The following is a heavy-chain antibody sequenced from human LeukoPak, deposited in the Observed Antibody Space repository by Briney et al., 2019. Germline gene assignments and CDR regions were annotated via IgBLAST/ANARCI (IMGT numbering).Heavy chain of an antibody. CDR3: ARGYSDFWSGYGYFDY. D-gene: IGHD3-3*02. J-gene: IGHJ4*02. CDR2: INHSGST. V-gene: IGHV4-34*01. CDR1: GGSFSDYY. Sequence: SETLSLTCAVYGGSFSDYYWSWIRQPPGKGLEWIGEINHSGSTNYNPSLKSRVTISVDTSKNQFSLKLSSVTAADTAVYYCARGYSDFWSGYGYFDYWGQGTLVTVSS.